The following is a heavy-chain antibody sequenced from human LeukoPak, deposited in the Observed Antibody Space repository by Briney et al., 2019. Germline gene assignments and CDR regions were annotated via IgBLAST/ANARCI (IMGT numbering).Heavy chain of an antibody. V-gene: IGHV4-59*01. CDR2: IYYSGST. CDR3: VRGILGFDP. CDR1: GGSISSYY. J-gene: IGHJ5*02. Sequence: SETLSLTCTVSGGSISSYYWSWTRQPPGRGLEWIGYIYYSGSTNYNPSLESRVTISVDTSQNQFSLKLTSVTAADTAVYYCVRGILGFDPWGQGTLVTVSS. D-gene: IGHD3-16*01.